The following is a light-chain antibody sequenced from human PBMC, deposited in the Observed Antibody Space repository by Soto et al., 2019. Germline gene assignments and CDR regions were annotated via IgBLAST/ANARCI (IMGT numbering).Light chain of an antibody. Sequence: QSVLTQPPSVSGAPGQRVTISCTGSSSNIGAGFDVHWYQQLPGTAPKLLMYGNSNRPSGVPDRFSGSKSGTSASLAITGLQAEDEADYYCQSYDTSLSCWVFGGGTKLTVL. CDR1: SSNIGAGFD. CDR3: QSYDTSLSCWV. V-gene: IGLV1-40*01. J-gene: IGLJ3*02. CDR2: GNS.